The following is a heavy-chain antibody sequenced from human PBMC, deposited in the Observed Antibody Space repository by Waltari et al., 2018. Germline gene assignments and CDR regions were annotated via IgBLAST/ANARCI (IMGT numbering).Heavy chain of an antibody. J-gene: IGHJ4*02. CDR3: VRDDSTGHYYFDY. D-gene: IGHD3-22*01. V-gene: IGHV3-7*03. Sequence: EVQLVESGGDLVQPGGSMRLSCEASGFPFTNYWMGWVRQAPGKGRESVANMNEDVSEKYDVDSGEGRFTISRDNAKNSLYLQMNSLRAEDTAVYYCVRDDSTGHYYFDYWGQGTLVTVSS. CDR2: MNEDVSEK. CDR1: GFPFTNYW.